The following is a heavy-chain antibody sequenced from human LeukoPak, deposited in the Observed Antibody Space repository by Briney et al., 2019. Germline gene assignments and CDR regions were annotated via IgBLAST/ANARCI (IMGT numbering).Heavy chain of an antibody. Sequence: GGSLRLSCAASGFTFRSYSMNWVRQAPGKGLEWVSYISSGSSATYYADSVKGRFTVSRDNATNSLYLQMNSLRDEDAAVYYCGRGGYDVLSGYYTMFDYWGQGTLVTVSS. CDR2: ISSGSSAT. D-gene: IGHD3-3*01. V-gene: IGHV3-48*02. CDR1: GFTFRSYS. CDR3: GRGGYDVLSGYYTMFDY. J-gene: IGHJ4*02.